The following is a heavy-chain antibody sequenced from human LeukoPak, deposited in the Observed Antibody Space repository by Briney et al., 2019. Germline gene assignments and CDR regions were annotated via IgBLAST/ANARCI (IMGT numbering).Heavy chain of an antibody. J-gene: IGHJ4*02. CDR2: INTDGSST. D-gene: IGHD2-15*01. V-gene: IGHV3-74*01. Sequence: GGSLRLSCAASGFNFNTYWMHWVRQAPGKGLVWVSRINTDGSSTTYADSVKGRFTISRDNAKNSLYLQMNSLRAEDTAVYYCATRDCSGGSCYLDYWGQGTLVTVSS. CDR3: ATRDCSGGSCYLDY. CDR1: GFNFNTYW.